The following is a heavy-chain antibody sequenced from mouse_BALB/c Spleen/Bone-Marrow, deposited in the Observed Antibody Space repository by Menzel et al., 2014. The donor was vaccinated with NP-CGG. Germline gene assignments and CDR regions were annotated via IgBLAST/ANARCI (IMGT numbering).Heavy chain of an antibody. Sequence: EVKLMESGGGLVKPGGSLKLSCAASGFTFSSYAMSWVRQTPEKRLEWVATISSGGSYTYYPDSVKGRFTISRDNAKNTLYLQMSSLRSEYTAMYYCARPPYYGSSEWYFDVWGAGTTVTVSS. J-gene: IGHJ1*01. V-gene: IGHV5-9-3*01. CDR1: GFTFSSYA. CDR3: ARPPYYGSSEWYFDV. D-gene: IGHD1-1*01. CDR2: ISSGGSYT.